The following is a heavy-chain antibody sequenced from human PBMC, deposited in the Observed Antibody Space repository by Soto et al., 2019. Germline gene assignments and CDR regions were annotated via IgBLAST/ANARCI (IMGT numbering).Heavy chain of an antibody. CDR3: AWEYSSSWLFDP. CDR1: GYTFTGYY. V-gene: IGHV1-2*02. D-gene: IGHD6-13*01. CDR2: INPNSGGT. J-gene: IGHJ5*02. Sequence: ASVKVSCKASGYTFTGYYMHWVRQAPGQGLEWMGWINPNSGGTNYAQKFQGRVTMTRDTSISTAYMELSRPRSDDTAVYYCAWEYSSSWLFDPWGQGTLVTVSS.